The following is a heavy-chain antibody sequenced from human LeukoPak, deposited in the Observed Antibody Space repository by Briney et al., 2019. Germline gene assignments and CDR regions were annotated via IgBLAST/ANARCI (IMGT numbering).Heavy chain of an antibody. V-gene: IGHV3-53*01. CDR1: GFTVSNNY. CDR3: ASQFWWAAVAGTALDC. D-gene: IGHD6-19*01. Sequence: GGSLRLSCAASGFTVSNNYMSWVRQAPGKGLEWVSVIYSGGRTYYADSVKGRFTISRDNSKNTLYLQMNSLRAEDTAVYYCASQFWWAAVAGTALDCWGQGSLVTVSS. J-gene: IGHJ4*02. CDR2: IYSGGRT.